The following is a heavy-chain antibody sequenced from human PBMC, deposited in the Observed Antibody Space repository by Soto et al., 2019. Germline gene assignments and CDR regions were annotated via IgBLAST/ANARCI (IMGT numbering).Heavy chain of an antibody. V-gene: IGHV5-10-1*01. CDR1: GYSFTSYW. CDR2: IDPSDSYT. D-gene: IGHD4-4*01. Sequence: GESLKLSCKGSGYSFTSYWISWVRQMPGKGLEWMGRIDPSDSYTNYSPSFQGHVTISADKSISTAYLQWSSLKASDTAMYYCARHRNDYSNLSPLYGMDVWGQGTTVTVS. CDR3: ARHRNDYSNLSPLYGMDV. J-gene: IGHJ6*02.